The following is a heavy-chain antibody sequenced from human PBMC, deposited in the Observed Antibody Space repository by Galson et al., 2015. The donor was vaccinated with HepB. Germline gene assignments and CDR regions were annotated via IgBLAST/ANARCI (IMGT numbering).Heavy chain of an antibody. J-gene: IGHJ4*02. CDR1: GFSFNNYW. Sequence: SLRLSCAASGFSFNNYWMSWVRQTPGTGLEWVATIKPDGSDEYYVDSVKGRFTIFRDSAKYSLSLQMNSLRVEDTAVYYCVKDDDYWGQGTLVTVSS. CDR3: VKDDDY. CDR2: IKPDGSDE. V-gene: IGHV3-7*01.